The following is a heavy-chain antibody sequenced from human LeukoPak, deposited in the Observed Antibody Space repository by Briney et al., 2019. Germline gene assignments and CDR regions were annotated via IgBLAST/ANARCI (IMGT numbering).Heavy chain of an antibody. D-gene: IGHD3-10*01. CDR1: GYTFTSYG. J-gene: IGHJ4*02. CDR3: ARVKFGETTFDY. Sequence: ASVKVSCKASGYTFTSYGISWVRQAPGQGLEWMGWVSAYNGNTNYAQKLQGRVTMTTDTSTNSAYMELRSLRSDDTAVYYCARVKFGETTFDYWGQGTLVTVS. V-gene: IGHV1-18*01. CDR2: VSAYNGNT.